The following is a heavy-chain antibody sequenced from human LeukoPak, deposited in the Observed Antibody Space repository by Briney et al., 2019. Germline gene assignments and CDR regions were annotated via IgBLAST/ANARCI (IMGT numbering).Heavy chain of an antibody. CDR1: GYTFTSYY. CDR3: ARSRRGYSYGYYFDY. J-gene: IGHJ4*02. CDR2: INPSGGST. Sequence: ASVKVSCKASGYTFTSYYMHWVRQAPGQGLEWMGIINPSGGSTSYAQKFQGRVTMTRDTSTSTVYMELSSLRSEGTAVYYCARSRRGYSYGYYFDYWGQGTLVTVSS. V-gene: IGHV1-46*01. D-gene: IGHD5-18*01.